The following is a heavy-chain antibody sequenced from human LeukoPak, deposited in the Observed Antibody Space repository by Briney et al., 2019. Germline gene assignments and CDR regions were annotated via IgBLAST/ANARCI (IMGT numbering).Heavy chain of an antibody. J-gene: IGHJ4*02. CDR2: IYTSGST. D-gene: IGHD3-22*01. CDR3: ARGSGDSSGYYYEDDY. Sequence: SETLSLTCTVSGGPISSGSYYWSWIRQPAGKGLEWIGRIYTSGSTNYNPSLKSRVTISVDTSKNQFSLKLSSVTAADTAVYYCARGSGDSSGYYYEDDYWGQGTLVTVSS. V-gene: IGHV4-61*02. CDR1: GGPISSGSYY.